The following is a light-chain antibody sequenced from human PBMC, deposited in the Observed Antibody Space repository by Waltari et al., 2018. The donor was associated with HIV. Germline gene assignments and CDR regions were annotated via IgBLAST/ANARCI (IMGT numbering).Light chain of an antibody. CDR3: QQYGKSLKIFT. Sequence: EGVLTQSPGTLSLSPGEGATLTCRASQSTSSSYLAWYQQKPGQAPRLLIYGASSMATGIPDRFSGSGSVTDFTLTISRLEPEEFAVYYCQQYGKSLKIFTFGPGTKVEIK. CDR1: QSTSSSY. V-gene: IGKV3-20*01. CDR2: GAS. J-gene: IGKJ3*01.